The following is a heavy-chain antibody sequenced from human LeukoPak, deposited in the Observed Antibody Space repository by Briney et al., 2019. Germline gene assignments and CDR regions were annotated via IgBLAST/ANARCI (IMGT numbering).Heavy chain of an antibody. CDR2: IYTSGST. D-gene: IGHD2-2*01. V-gene: IGHV4-4*09. Sequence: SETLSLTCTVSGGPNSRYYWSWIRRPPGKGLEWIGYIYTSGSTNNTPYLNSRVTISVDTSKNHFSLKLSSVTAADTAVYYCARWNSYGSRTSCYFGDWFDPWGQGTLVTVSS. J-gene: IGHJ5*02. CDR1: GGPNSRYY. CDR3: ARWNSYGSRTSCYFGDWFDP.